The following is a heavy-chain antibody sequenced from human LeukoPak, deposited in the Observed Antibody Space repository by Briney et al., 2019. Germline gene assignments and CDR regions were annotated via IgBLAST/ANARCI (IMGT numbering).Heavy chain of an antibody. D-gene: IGHD4-17*01. V-gene: IGHV3-11*05. CDR1: GFTFSDYY. CDR3: AKVGRVTVTTIRNRYYYGMDV. Sequence: PGGSLRLSCAASGFTFSDYYTSWIRQAPGRGLEWVSYISWDSSYTSYADSVKGRFTVSRDNAQKSLYLQMDSLRAEDTAVYYCAKVGRVTVTTIRNRYYYGMDVWGQGTTVTVSS. CDR2: ISWDSSYT. J-gene: IGHJ6*02.